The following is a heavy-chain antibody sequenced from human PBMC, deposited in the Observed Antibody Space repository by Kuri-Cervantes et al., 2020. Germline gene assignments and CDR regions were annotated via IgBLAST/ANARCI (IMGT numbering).Heavy chain of an antibody. Sequence: ETLSLTCAASGFTFSDYYMSWIRQAPGKGLEWVANVKTDGREKYYVDSVRGRFTISRDFAKNSLYLQMNNLRVEDTAMYYCSRDEEWGQGTLVTVSS. V-gene: IGHV3-7*03. CDR3: SRDEE. CDR2: VKTDGREK. J-gene: IGHJ4*02. CDR1: GFTFSDYY.